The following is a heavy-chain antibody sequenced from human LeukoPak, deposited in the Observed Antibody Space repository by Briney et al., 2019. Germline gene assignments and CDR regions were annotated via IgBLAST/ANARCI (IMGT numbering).Heavy chain of an antibody. CDR2: IRIKAYGGTT. Sequence: AGGSLRLSCTTSGFTFGDYAMSWVRQVPGKGLEWVGFIRIKAYGGTTEYAASVKGRFTISRDDSKSIAYLQMNSLKTEDTAVYYCTRDPGIAVAFWYFDLWGRGTLVTVSS. J-gene: IGHJ2*01. V-gene: IGHV3-49*04. CDR1: GFTFGDYA. CDR3: TRDPGIAVAFWYFDL. D-gene: IGHD6-19*01.